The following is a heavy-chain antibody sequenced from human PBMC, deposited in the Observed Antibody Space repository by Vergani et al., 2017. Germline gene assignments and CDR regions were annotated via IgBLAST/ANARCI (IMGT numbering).Heavy chain of an antibody. CDR2: ISTYNGNT. J-gene: IGHJ4*02. CDR3: ARDFYYYDSSGYYPTIDYFDY. V-gene: IGHV1-18*01. Sequence: QVQLVQSGAEVKKPGASVKISCKASGYTFTSYGISWVRQAPGQGLEWMGWISTYNGNTNYAQKLQGRVTMTTDTSTSTAYMELRSLRSDDTAVYYCARDFYYYDSSGYYPTIDYFDYWGQGTLVTVSS. D-gene: IGHD3-22*01. CDR1: GYTFTSYG.